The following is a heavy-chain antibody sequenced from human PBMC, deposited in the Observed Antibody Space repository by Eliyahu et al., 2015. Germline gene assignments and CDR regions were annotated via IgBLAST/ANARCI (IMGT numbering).Heavy chain of an antibody. Sequence: QVQLQQWGAGLLKPSETLSLTCAVYGGSFSDYYWNWLRQPPGKGLEWIGEINHSGSTNYTPSLKSRVAISVDTSKNQFSLRLRSVTAADTAVYYCARSPDYGVNSRGGFFDFWGRGTLVTVSS. CDR3: ARSPDYGVNSRGGFFDF. CDR2: INHSGST. D-gene: IGHD4-23*01. J-gene: IGHJ4*02. V-gene: IGHV4-34*01. CDR1: GGSFSDYY.